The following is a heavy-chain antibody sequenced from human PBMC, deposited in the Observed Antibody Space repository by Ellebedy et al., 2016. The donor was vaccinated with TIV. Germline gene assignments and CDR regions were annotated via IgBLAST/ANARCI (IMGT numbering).Heavy chain of an antibody. CDR3: AGNDDYDNSGYLY. Sequence: ASVKVSCKASGGTFSGSAISWVRQAPGQGLEWMGGIMPIFRTPKYAQNFQGRVTITADESTSTAYMQITSLRSEDTAIYYCAGNDDYDNSGYLYWGQGTRVTVS. V-gene: IGHV1-69*13. CDR1: GGTFSGSA. J-gene: IGHJ4*02. CDR2: IMPIFRTP. D-gene: IGHD3-22*01.